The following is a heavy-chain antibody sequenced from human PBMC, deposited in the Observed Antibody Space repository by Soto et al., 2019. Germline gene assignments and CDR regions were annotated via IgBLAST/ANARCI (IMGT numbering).Heavy chain of an antibody. V-gene: IGHV1-2*04. CDR3: ARNVDTAIRNYYYYYGMDV. CDR1: GYTFTGYY. Sequence: QVQLVQSGAEVKKPGASVKVSCKASGYTFTGYYMHWVRQAPGQGLEWMGWINPNSGGTNYAQKFQGWVTMTRDTSINTAYMELSRLRSDDTAVYYCARNVDTAIRNYYYYYGMDVWGQGTTVTVSS. CDR2: INPNSGGT. D-gene: IGHD5-18*01. J-gene: IGHJ6*02.